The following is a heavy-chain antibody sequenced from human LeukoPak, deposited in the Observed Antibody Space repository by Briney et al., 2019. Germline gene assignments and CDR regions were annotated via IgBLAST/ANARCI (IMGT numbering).Heavy chain of an antibody. Sequence: PSETLSLTCAVYGGSFSGYDGSWIRQPPGKGLEWIGEINHGGRTKYTPSIKSRVTKSIHTSKNQFSRKLISLPPTDTAINYRARLIGTSGSDYWGQGTLVTASS. D-gene: IGHD2-8*01. J-gene: IGHJ4*02. CDR3: ARLIGTSGSDY. CDR1: GGSFSGYD. CDR2: INHGGRT. V-gene: IGHV4-34*01.